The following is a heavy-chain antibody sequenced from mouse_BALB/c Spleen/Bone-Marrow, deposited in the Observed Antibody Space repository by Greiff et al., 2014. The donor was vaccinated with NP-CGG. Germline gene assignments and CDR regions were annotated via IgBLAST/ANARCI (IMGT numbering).Heavy chain of an antibody. D-gene: IGHD1-1*01. Sequence: EVKLVESGAELVKPGASVKLSCTASGFNIKDTYMHWVKQRPEQGLEWIGRIDPANVNTKYDPKFQGKATITADTSSNTAYLQLSSLTSEDTAVYYCASYVYGYYFDYWGQGTTLQSPQ. J-gene: IGHJ2*01. CDR1: GFNIKDTY. CDR2: IDPANVNT. V-gene: IGHV14-3*02. CDR3: ASYVYGYYFDY.